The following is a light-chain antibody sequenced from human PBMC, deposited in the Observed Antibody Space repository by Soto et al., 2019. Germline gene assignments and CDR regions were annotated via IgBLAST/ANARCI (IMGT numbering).Light chain of an antibody. Sequence: QSALTQPRSVSGSPGQSVTISCTGNSSDVGGYNYVSWYQHHPGKAPKLMIYDVGKRPSGVPDRFSGSKSGNTASLTISGLQAEDEADYDSCSYVGTYTKVIFGAGTKLTVL. CDR2: DVG. CDR3: CSYVGTYTKVI. V-gene: IGLV2-11*01. CDR1: SSDVGGYNY. J-gene: IGLJ2*01.